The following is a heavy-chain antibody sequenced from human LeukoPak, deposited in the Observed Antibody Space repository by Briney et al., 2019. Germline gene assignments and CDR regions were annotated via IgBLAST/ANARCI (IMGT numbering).Heavy chain of an antibody. D-gene: IGHD6-19*01. J-gene: IGHJ6*02. Sequence: GASVKVSCKSSGYTFTSYGIIWVRQAPGQGLEWMGWISAYNGNTNYAQKLQGRVTMTTDTSTSTAYMELRSLRSDDTAVYYCARGTVAVNYYYYGMDVWGQGTTVTVSS. CDR3: ARGTVAVNYYYYGMDV. V-gene: IGHV1-18*01. CDR1: GYTFTSYG. CDR2: ISAYNGNT.